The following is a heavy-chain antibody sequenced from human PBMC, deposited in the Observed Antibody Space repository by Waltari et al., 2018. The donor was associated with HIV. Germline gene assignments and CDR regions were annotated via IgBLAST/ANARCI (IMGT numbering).Heavy chain of an antibody. CDR2: ISYDGSNK. J-gene: IGHJ4*02. CDR3: AKGDHYYDSSGYYFD. CDR1: GFTFSSYA. D-gene: IGHD3-22*01. Sequence: QVQLVESGGGVVQPGRSLRLSCAAAGFTFSSYAMHGVSQALGTGLAWVAVISYDGSNKYYADSVKGRFTISRDNSKNTLYLQMNSLRAEDTAVYYCAKGDHYYDSSGYYFDWGQGTLVTVSS. V-gene: IGHV3-30*18.